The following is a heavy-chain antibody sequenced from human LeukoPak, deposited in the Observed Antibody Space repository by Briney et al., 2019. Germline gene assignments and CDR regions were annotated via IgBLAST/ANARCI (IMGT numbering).Heavy chain of an antibody. Sequence: PSQTLSLTCTVSGGSISSGGYYWRWIRQHPGKGLEWIVYIYYSGSTYYNPSLKRRVTISVDTSKNQFSLKLSSVSAADRAVYYRARGHSYGSGRQEEIDLNWFNPWGQGTRVTVPS. J-gene: IGHJ5*02. CDR3: ARGHSYGSGRQEEIDLNWFNP. V-gene: IGHV4-31*03. CDR2: IYYSGST. D-gene: IGHD3-10*01. CDR1: GGSISSGGYY.